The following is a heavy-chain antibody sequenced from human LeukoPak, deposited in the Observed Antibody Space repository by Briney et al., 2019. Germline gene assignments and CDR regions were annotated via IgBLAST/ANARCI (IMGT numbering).Heavy chain of an antibody. V-gene: IGHV3-53*01. CDR3: ARDGGYCSSTNCYLGV. CDR2: IYSGGST. D-gene: IGHD2-2*01. CDR1: GFTVSSNY. Sequence: GGSLRLSCAASGFTVSSNYMSWVRQAPGKGPEWVSVIYSGGSTYYADSVKGRFTISRDNAKNSLYLQMNSLRAEDTAVYYCARDGGYCSSTNCYLGVWGQGTMVTVSS. J-gene: IGHJ3*01.